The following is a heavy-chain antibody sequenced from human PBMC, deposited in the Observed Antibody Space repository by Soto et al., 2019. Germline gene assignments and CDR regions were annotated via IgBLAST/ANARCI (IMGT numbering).Heavy chain of an antibody. J-gene: IGHJ6*02. CDR2: IFSDNER. V-gene: IGHV2-26*01. CDR1: GFSLTTGKMG. D-gene: IGHD4-17*01. CDR3: ARMNVDSYQFYYAMDV. Sequence: SGPTLVNPTETLTLTCTVSGFSLTTGKMGVNWIRQPPGKALEWLAHIFSDNERSYSTSLQGRLTISKDTSGSQVVLSMTNVDPVDTATYYCARMNVDSYQFYYAMDVWGQGTTVTVSS.